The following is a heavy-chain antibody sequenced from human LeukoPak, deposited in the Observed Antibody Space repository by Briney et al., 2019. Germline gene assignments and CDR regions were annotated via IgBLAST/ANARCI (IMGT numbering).Heavy chain of an antibody. CDR2: IGSSSTYI. V-gene: IGHV3-21*01. D-gene: IGHD3-3*01. CDR1: GFTFSSYN. Sequence: GGSLRLSCAASGFTFSSYNMNWVRQASGKGLEWVSSIGSSSTYIYYADSVKGRFTISRDNAKNSLYLQMNSLRAEDTAVYYCARDLITIFGVVILGGPWGQGTLVTVSS. J-gene: IGHJ5*02. CDR3: ARDLITIFGVVILGGP.